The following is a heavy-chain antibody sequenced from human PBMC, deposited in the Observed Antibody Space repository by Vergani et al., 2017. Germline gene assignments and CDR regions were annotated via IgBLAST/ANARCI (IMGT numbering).Heavy chain of an antibody. Sequence: QVQLVQSGAEVKKPGSSVKVSCKASGGTFSSYAISWVRQAPGKGLEWMGGIIPIFGTANYAQKIQGRVTITADESTSTAYMELSSLRSEDTAVYYCARGGRDFVVGATSFDYWGQGTLVTVSS. CDR2: IIPIFGTA. CDR1: GGTFSSYA. V-gene: IGHV1-69*01. CDR3: ARGGRDFVVGATSFDY. D-gene: IGHD1-26*01. J-gene: IGHJ4*02.